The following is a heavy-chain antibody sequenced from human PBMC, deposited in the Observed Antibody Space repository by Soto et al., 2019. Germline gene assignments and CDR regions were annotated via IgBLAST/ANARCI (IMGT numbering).Heavy chain of an antibody. J-gene: IGHJ6*01. V-gene: IGHV1-18*04. CDR2: ISAYNGNT. CDR1: GFSLINYG. Sequence: GSVKVCFNASGFSLINYGFTWVRQAPGQGLEWMGWISAYNGNTIYSQNLQGRLTMTRDTSTSTAYMELRSLRSDDTAVYYCARLGVTTSVYYYTMDVWGQGTTVTVSS. D-gene: IGHD4-4*01. CDR3: ARLGVTTSVYYYTMDV.